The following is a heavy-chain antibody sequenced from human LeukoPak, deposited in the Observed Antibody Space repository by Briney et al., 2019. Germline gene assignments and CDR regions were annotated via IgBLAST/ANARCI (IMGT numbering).Heavy chain of an antibody. J-gene: IGHJ4*02. CDR1: GYTFTGYY. CDR2: INPNRGGT. D-gene: IGHD1-1*01. Sequence: ASVNVSCKASGYTFTGYYMHWMRQAPGQGLEWMGWINPNRGGTNYAQKFQGWVTMTGDTSISTAYMELSRLRSDDTAVYYCARGRLELDYWGQGTLVTVSS. V-gene: IGHV1-2*04. CDR3: ARGRLELDY.